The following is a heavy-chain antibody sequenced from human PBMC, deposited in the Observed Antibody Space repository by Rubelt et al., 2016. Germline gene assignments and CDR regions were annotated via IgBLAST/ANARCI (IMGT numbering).Heavy chain of an antibody. J-gene: IGHJ4*02. CDR3: ARGIPGYSYFDS. CDR2: ISSSSSYI. Sequence: VQLVESGGGVVQPGRSLRLSCAASGFTFSSYGMHWVRQAPGKGLEWVSSISSSSSYIYYADSVKGRFTISRDNAQNTVHLQMNSLTAEDTAVYYCARGIPGYSYFDSWGQGVRVTVSS. CDR1: GFTFSSYG. V-gene: IGHV3-21*01. D-gene: IGHD5-18*01.